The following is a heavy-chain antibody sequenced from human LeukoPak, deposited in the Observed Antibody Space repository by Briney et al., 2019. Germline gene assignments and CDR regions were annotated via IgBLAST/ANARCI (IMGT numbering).Heavy chain of an antibody. CDR2: IKQDGSEK. CDR1: GFAFSSYG. J-gene: IGHJ3*02. V-gene: IGHV3-7*01. D-gene: IGHD5-24*01. Sequence: GGSLRLSCAASGFAFSSYGMHWVRQAPGKGLEWVANIKQDGSEKYYVDSVKGRFTISRDNAKNSLYLQMNSLRAEDTAVYYCANWKSPVELAPIRDAFDIWGQGTMVTVSS. CDR3: ANWKSPVELAPIRDAFDI.